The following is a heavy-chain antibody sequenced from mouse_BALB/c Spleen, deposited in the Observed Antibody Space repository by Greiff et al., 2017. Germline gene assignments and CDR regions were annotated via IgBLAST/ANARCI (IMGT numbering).Heavy chain of an antibody. V-gene: IGHV1-4*02. CDR2: INPSSGYT. J-gene: IGHJ2*01. D-gene: IGHD1-1*02. CDR3: ARGELVDCFDY. CDR1: GYTFTSYT. Sequence: QVQLKQSAAELARPGASVKMSCKASGYTFTSYTMHWVKQRPGQGLEWIGYINPSSGYTEYNQKFKDKTTLTADKSSSTAYMQLSSLTSEDSAVYYCARGELVDCFDYWGQGTTLTVSS.